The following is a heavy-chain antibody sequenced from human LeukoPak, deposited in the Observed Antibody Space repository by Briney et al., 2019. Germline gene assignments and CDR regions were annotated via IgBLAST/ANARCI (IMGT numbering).Heavy chain of an antibody. V-gene: IGHV4-59*08. J-gene: IGHJ5*02. D-gene: IGHD2/OR15-2a*01. CDR2: IFSSGST. CDR1: GGSTTGYY. Sequence: SETLSLTCTVSGGSTTGYYWSWLRQPPGKGLEWVGYIFSSGSTNYNPSLKSRVTISLDTSKSQFSLKLISVTASDTAVYYCARLTKFLTTYYPTPWGQGTLVTVSS. CDR3: ARLTKFLTTYYPTP.